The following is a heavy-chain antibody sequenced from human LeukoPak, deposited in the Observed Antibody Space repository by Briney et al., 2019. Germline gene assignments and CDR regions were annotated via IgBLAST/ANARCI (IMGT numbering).Heavy chain of an antibody. CDR1: GYTFTGYY. CDR3: ARDRDEWDEGGGFDY. D-gene: IGHD1-26*01. J-gene: IGHJ4*02. V-gene: IGHV1-46*01. Sequence: ASVKVSCKASGYTFTGYYIHWVRQAPGQGLEWMGIINPSGGSTSYAQKFQGRVTMTRDMSTSTVYMELSSLRSEDTAVYYCARDRDEWDEGGGFDYWGQGTLVTVSS. CDR2: INPSGGST.